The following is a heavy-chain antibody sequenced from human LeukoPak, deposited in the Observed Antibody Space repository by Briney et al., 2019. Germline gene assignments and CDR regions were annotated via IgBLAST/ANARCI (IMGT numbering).Heavy chain of an antibody. D-gene: IGHD6-19*01. CDR3: ARAEGYSSFDY. Sequence: GGSLRLSCAASGLTVSSNCMSWVRQAPGKGLEWVSFIYSGGNTYYADSVKGRFTISRDNAKNSLYLQMNSLRAEDTAVYYCARAEGYSSFDYWGQGTLVTVSS. J-gene: IGHJ4*02. CDR2: IYSGGNT. V-gene: IGHV3-53*01. CDR1: GLTVSSNC.